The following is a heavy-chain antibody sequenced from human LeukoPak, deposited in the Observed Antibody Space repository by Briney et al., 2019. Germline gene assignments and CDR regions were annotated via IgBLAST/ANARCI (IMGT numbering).Heavy chain of an antibody. D-gene: IGHD6-19*01. CDR1: GFIFSSYA. J-gene: IGHJ3*02. V-gene: IGHV3-33*06. CDR2: IWYDGSNK. Sequence: GGSLRLSCAASGFIFSSYAMHWVRQAPGKGPEWVAIIWYDGSNKYYAESVEGRFTISRDNSKNTLYLQMNSLRAEDTAVYYCAKDIRIAVAGWGAFDIWGQGTMVTVSS. CDR3: AKDIRIAVAGWGAFDI.